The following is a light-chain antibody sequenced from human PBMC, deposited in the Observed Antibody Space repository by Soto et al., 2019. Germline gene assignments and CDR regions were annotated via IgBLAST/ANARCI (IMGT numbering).Light chain of an antibody. CDR1: QSVSSD. Sequence: EIVMTPSPATLSVSTGERATLSCRASQSVSSDLAWYQQKPGQAPRLLIYGASTRATGIPARFSGSGSGTEFTLTISSLQSEDFAVYYCQQYNNWLRTFGQGTKVDIK. V-gene: IGKV3-15*01. CDR3: QQYNNWLRT. J-gene: IGKJ1*01. CDR2: GAS.